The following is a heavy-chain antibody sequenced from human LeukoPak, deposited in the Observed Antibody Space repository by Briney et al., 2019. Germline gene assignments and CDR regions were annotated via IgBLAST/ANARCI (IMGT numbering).Heavy chain of an antibody. Sequence: GGSLRLSCAASGFTFSSYAMAWVRQAPGKGQEWVSALSGSGTSTYYIESVKGRFTISRDNSKNTLYLQMNNLRAEDTAIYYCAKDLSYGLDVWGHGTTVTVSS. CDR3: AKDLSYGLDV. V-gene: IGHV3-23*01. CDR2: LSGSGTST. J-gene: IGHJ6*02. CDR1: GFTFSSYA.